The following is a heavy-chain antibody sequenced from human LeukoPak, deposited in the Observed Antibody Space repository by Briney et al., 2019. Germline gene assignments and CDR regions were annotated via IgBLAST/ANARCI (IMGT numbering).Heavy chain of an antibody. CDR1: GFTFSSYA. CDR2: ISGSGGST. D-gene: IGHD3-22*01. J-gene: IGHJ4*02. CDR3: ANTNYYDSSGYYYREDY. Sequence: SGGSLRLSCAASGFTFSSYAMSWVRQAPGKGLEWVSAISGSGGSTYYADFVKGRFTISRDNSKNTLYLQMNSLRAEDTAVYYCANTNYYDSSGYYYREDYWGQGTLVTVSS. V-gene: IGHV3-23*01.